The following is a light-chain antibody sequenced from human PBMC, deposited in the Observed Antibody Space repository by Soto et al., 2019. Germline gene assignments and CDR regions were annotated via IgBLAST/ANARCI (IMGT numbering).Light chain of an antibody. CDR2: DNN. V-gene: IGLV1-51*01. Sequence: QSVLTQPPSVSAAPGQKVSISCSGSNSNIGYHYVSWYQQLPGPAPKLLIYDNNKRPSGIPDRFSGSESGTSATLGITGLQTGDEADYYCGTWDSSLSAVVFGGGTQLTVL. J-gene: IGLJ2*01. CDR3: GTWDSSLSAVV. CDR1: NSNIGYHY.